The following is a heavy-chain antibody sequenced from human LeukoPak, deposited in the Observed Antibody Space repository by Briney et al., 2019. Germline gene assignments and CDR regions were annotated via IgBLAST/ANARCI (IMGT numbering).Heavy chain of an antibody. V-gene: IGHV3-23*01. CDR2: ISGSGGST. D-gene: IGHD6-13*01. CDR3: ARDPGLMRAAACGDY. Sequence: PGGSLRLSCAASGFTFSSYAMSWVRQAPGKGLEWVSAISGSGGSTYYADSVKGRFTISRDNSKNSLYLQLSSLRVEDTAVYYCARDPGLMRAAACGDYWGQGTLVIVSS. J-gene: IGHJ4*02. CDR1: GFTFSSYA.